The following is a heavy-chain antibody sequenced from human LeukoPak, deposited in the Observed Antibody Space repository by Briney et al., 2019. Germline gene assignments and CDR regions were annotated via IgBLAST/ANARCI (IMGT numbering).Heavy chain of an antibody. CDR1: GFTVSSNY. V-gene: IGHV3-53*04. Sequence: GGSLRLSCAASGFTVSSNYMSWVRQAPGKGLEWVSVIYSGGSTYYADSVKGRFTISRHNSKDTLYLQMNSLRAEDTAVYYCASLDFWSGYSMDVWGQGTTVTVSS. CDR2: IYSGGST. D-gene: IGHD3-3*01. CDR3: ASLDFWSGYSMDV. J-gene: IGHJ6*02.